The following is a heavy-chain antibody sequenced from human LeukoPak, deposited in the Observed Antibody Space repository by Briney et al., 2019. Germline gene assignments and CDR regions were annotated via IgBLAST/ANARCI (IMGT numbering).Heavy chain of an antibody. CDR3: ARAPGIQLWKFDY. J-gene: IGHJ4*02. CDR2: ISYDGSNK. Sequence: GGTLRLSCAASGFTFSSYAMHWVRQAPGKGLEWVAVISYDGSNKYYADSVKGRFTISRDNSKNTLYLQMNSLRAEDTAVYYCARAPGIQLWKFDYWGQGTLVTVSS. V-gene: IGHV3-30-3*01. CDR1: GFTFSSYA. D-gene: IGHD5-18*01.